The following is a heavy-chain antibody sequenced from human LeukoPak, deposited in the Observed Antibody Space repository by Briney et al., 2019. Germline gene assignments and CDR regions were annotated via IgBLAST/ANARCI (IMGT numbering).Heavy chain of an antibody. CDR3: ARDQRDHVLRYFDWLQPFAY. CDR2: IYYSGST. J-gene: IGHJ4*02. V-gene: IGHV4-39*07. Sequence: PSETLSLTCTVSGGSISSSSYYWGWIRQPPGKGLEWIGSIYYSGSTYYSPSLKSRVTISVDTSKNQFSLKLSSVTAADTAVYYCARDQRDHVLRYFDWLQPFAYWGQGTLVTVSS. D-gene: IGHD3-9*01. CDR1: GGSISSSSYY.